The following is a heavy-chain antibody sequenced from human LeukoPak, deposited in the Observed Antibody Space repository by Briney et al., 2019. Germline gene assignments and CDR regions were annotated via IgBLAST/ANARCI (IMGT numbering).Heavy chain of an antibody. V-gene: IGHV3-23*01. CDR1: GFTFSSYA. Sequence: LGGSLRLSCAASGFTFSSYAMSWVRQAPGKGLEWVSAISGSGGSTYYADSVKGRFTISRDNSKNTLYPQMNSLRAEDTAVYYCAKDKSVLLWFGELPYFDYWGQGTLVTVSS. D-gene: IGHD3-10*01. J-gene: IGHJ4*02. CDR2: ISGSGGST. CDR3: AKDKSVLLWFGELPYFDY.